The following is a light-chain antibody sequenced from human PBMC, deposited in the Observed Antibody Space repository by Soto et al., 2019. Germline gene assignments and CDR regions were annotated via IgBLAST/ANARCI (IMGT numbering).Light chain of an antibody. CDR1: NSNIGAGFA. V-gene: IGLV1-40*01. CDR2: GNN. CDR3: SSTYARSNVFV. Sequence: QSVLTQPPSVSGAPGQRVTISCTGSNSNIGAGFAVHWYQQLPGTAPKLLIHGNNNRPSGVPDRFSGSKSGNTASLTVSDLQAEDEAEYHCSSTYARSNVFVFGSGTKVTV. J-gene: IGLJ1*01.